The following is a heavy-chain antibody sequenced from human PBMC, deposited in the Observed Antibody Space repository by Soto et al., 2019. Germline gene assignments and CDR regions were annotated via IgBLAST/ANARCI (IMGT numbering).Heavy chain of an antibody. V-gene: IGHV3-20*01. Sequence: EVHLVDSGGGVVRPGGSLRLSCSASGFTFDDFTMTWVRQVPGKGLEWVAIFNWNGDTTSYADSVRGRFTISRDNAKNSLFLQMNTLRAEDTALYHWARKRDDSTGYYDYWGQGTLVTFS. CDR2: FNWNGDTT. J-gene: IGHJ4*02. CDR1: GFTFDDFT. D-gene: IGHD3-22*01. CDR3: ARKRDDSTGYYDY.